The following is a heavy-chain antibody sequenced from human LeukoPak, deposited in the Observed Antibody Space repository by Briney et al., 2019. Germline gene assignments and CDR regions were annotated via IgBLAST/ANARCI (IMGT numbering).Heavy chain of an antibody. CDR1: GYTFTGYY. CDR3: ARGTQTIFGVIDS. D-gene: IGHD3-3*01. J-gene: IGHJ4*02. V-gene: IGHV1-2*02. Sequence: GASVKVSCKTSGYTFTGYYMHWVRQAPGQGLVWMGWIHPNNGGTIYARSFQGRVTMTSDTSISTAYLELNSLISDDTAMYFCARGTQTIFGVIDSWGQGTLVTVSS. CDR2: IHPNNGGT.